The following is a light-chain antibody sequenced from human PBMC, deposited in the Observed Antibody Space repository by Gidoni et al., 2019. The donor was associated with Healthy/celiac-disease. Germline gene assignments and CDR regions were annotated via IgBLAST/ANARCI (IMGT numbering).Light chain of an antibody. CDR1: SSNIGSNT. V-gene: IGLV1-44*01. CDR2: SNN. Sequence: QSVLTQPPSASGTPGQRVTISCSGSSSNIGSNTVNWYQQLPGTPPKLLIYSNNQRPSGVPDRFSGSKPGTSASLAISGLQSEDEADYYCAAWDDSLNGPVFGGGTKLTVL. CDR3: AAWDDSLNGPV. J-gene: IGLJ2*01.